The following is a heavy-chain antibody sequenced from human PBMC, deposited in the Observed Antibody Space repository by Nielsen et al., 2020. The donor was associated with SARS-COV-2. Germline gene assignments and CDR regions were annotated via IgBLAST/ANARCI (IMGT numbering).Heavy chain of an antibody. J-gene: IGHJ4*02. Sequence: GGSLRLSCAASGLLVSTKYMNWVRQAQGKGLEWVSVFYSGGTTLYADSVKGRFIISRDNSRNTLYLQMNSLRVEDTAMYYCAKEGDTYGVRNFDYWGQGIMVTVSS. CDR1: GLLVSTKY. CDR3: AKEGDTYGVRNFDY. D-gene: IGHD5-18*01. V-gene: IGHV3-53*01. CDR2: FYSGGTT.